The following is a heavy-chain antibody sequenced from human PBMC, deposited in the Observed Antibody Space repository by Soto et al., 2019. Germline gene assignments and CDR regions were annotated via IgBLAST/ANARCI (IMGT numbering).Heavy chain of an antibody. CDR3: ARGDIVVVPAAIGSFYYMDV. CDR1: GYTFTGYY. CDR2: INPNSGGT. V-gene: IGHV1-2*04. Sequence: ASVKVSCKASGYTFTGYYMHWLRQAPGQGLEWMGWINPNSGGTNYAQKFQGWVTMTRDTSISTAYMELSRLRSDDTAVYYCARGDIVVVPAAIGSFYYMDVWGKGTTVTSP. J-gene: IGHJ6*03. D-gene: IGHD2-2*01.